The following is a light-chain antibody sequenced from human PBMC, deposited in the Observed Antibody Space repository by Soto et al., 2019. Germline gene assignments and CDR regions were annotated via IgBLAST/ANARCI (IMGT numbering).Light chain of an antibody. J-gene: IGKJ1*01. CDR3: QQYSTYPWT. V-gene: IGKV1-5*03. Sequence: DIQMTQSPSTLSASVGDRVTITSRASQTISTLLAWYQQRPGKAPNLLIYKASSLESGVPSRFSGSGSGTEFTLTISSLQPDDFATYFCQQYSTYPWTFGQGTKVEVK. CDR2: KAS. CDR1: QTISTL.